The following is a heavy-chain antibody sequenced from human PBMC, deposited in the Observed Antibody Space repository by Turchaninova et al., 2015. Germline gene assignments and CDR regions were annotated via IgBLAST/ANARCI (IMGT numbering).Heavy chain of an antibody. CDR1: GFSLSTSGVG. CDR2: IYWDDDK. D-gene: IGHD1-1*01. V-gene: IGHV2-5*02. Sequence: QITLKESGPTLVKPTQTLTLTCTFSGFSLSTSGVGVGWIRQPPGKALEWLALIYWDDDKGYSPSLKSILTLTKDTSKSQVGLTMTNMDPVDTATYYCAHRFSLKNWNVYYMDVWGKGTTVTVSS. J-gene: IGHJ6*03. CDR3: AHRFSLKNWNVYYMDV.